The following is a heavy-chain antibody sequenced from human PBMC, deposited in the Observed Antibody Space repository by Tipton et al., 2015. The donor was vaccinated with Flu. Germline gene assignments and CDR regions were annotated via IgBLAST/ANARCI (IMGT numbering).Heavy chain of an antibody. CDR1: GFTVSTNY. Sequence: SLRLSCAASGFTVSTNYMSWVRQAPGKGLEWVSALYSDGRTFYGDSVKGRFTISRDSSQNTVFLQMNRLRAEDTALYYCARWGAADVGHETFNIWGQGTMVTVSS. D-gene: IGHD3-16*01. J-gene: IGHJ3*02. CDR2: LYSDGRT. CDR3: ARWGAADVGHETFNI. V-gene: IGHV3-53*01.